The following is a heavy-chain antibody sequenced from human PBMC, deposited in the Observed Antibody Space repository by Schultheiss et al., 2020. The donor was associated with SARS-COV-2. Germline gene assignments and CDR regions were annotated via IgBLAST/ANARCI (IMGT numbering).Heavy chain of an antibody. CDR1: GFTFDDYG. Sequence: GGSLRLSCAAAGFTFDDYGMSWVRQAPGKGLEWVATFTGSGDYTFYADSVKGRFTISRDNSRNTLHLQLNSLRVEDTAVYYCAREAYELLETWFDPWGQGTLVTVSS. CDR2: FTGSGDYT. CDR3: AREAYELLETWFDP. J-gene: IGHJ5*02. D-gene: IGHD2-2*01. V-gene: IGHV3-23*01.